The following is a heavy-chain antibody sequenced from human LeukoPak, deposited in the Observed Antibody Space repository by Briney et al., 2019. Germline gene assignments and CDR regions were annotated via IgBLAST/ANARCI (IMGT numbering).Heavy chain of an antibody. CDR3: ARLGDSRRKYCFDY. D-gene: IGHD6-13*01. CDR1: GGTFSSYA. CDR2: IIPIFGTA. V-gene: IGHV1-69*13. Sequence: GASVKVSCKASGGTFSSYAISWVRQAPGQGLEWMGGIIPIFGTANYAQKFQGRVTITADESTSTAYMELSSLRSEDTAVYYCARLGDSRRKYCFDYWGQGTLVTVSS. J-gene: IGHJ4*02.